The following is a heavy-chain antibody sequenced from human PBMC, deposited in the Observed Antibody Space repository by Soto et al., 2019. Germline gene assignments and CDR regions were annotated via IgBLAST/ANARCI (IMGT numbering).Heavy chain of an antibody. J-gene: IGHJ2*01. D-gene: IGHD3-3*01. CDR1: GGSISSSSYY. CDR2: IYYSGST. V-gene: IGHV4-39*01. CDR3: ARCITIFGVAIPWYFDL. Sequence: PSETLSLTCTVSGGSISSSSYYWGWIRQPPGKGLEWIGSIYYSGSTYYNPSLKSRVTISVDTSKNQFSLKLSSVTAADTAVYYCARCITIFGVAIPWYFDLWGRGTLVTVSS.